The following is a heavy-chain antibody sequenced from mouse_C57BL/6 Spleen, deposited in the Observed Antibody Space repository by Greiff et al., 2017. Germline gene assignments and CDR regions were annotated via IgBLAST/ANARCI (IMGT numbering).Heavy chain of an antibody. D-gene: IGHD1-1*01. V-gene: IGHV2-3*01. CDR2: IWGDGST. J-gene: IGHJ1*03. Sequence: VKVVESGPGLVAPSKSLSITCTVSGFSLTSYGVSWVRQPPGKGLEWLGVIWGDGSTNYPSALISRLSISKDNSKSQVFLKMNSLQADDTATYYCAKGGEYYYGSCYDVWGTGTTVTVSS. CDR1: GFSLTSYG. CDR3: AKGGEYYYGSCYDV.